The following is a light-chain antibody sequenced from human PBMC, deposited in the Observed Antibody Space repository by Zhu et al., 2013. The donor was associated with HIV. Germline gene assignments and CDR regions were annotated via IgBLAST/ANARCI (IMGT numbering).Light chain of an antibody. CDR3: QQSYSTLT. CDR2: AAS. J-gene: IGKJ4*01. CDR1: QSVRAY. Sequence: DIRMTQSPSSLSASVGDRVTITCRASQSVRAYLNWYQQKPGEAPKLLIYAASSLQSGVPSRFSGSGSGTDFTLTISSLQPEDFATYYCQQSYSTLTFGGGTKVEIK. V-gene: IGKV1-39*01.